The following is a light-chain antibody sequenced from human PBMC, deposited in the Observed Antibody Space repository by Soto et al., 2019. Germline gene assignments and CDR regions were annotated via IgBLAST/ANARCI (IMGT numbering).Light chain of an antibody. V-gene: IGKV4-1*01. CDR3: QQFYSIPYT. CDR1: QSVFYSPSGYHN. J-gene: IGKJ2*01. Sequence: DTGMTQSPDSLAVSLGERATIKCKTSQSVFYSPSGYHNLAWYQHKVGQPPRLLIYWASTRASGVPDRFSRSGFGTDFALTISTLQAEDVAVYYCQQFYSIPYTFGQGTKVEIK. CDR2: WAS.